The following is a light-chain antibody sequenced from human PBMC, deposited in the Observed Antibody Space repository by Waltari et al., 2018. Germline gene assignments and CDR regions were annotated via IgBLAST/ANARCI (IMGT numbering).Light chain of an antibody. V-gene: IGKV1-16*02. Sequence: DIQMTQSPSSLSASVGERVTITCRASQGISKSLAWFQQKPGKAPKSLFYVTSSLQSGVPSKFSGSGSGTAFTLTISSLQPEDFATYYCQQYNSYPFTFGGGTKVEIK. CDR1: QGISKS. CDR3: QQYNSYPFT. J-gene: IGKJ4*01. CDR2: VTS.